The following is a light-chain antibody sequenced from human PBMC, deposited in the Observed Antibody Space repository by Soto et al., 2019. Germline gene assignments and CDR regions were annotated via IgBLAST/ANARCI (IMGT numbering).Light chain of an antibody. CDR2: VAS. CDR3: QQLNDYPDI. Sequence: DIQLTQSPSLLSASVRDRVTITCRARQGIRNYLSWYQQNPGKAPKVMIYVASHLQIGVPSSFSGSGSGAEFSLAINGLQRADFANYYCQQLNDYPDIFGQGTKLEIK. V-gene: IGKV1-9*01. J-gene: IGKJ2*01. CDR1: QGIRNY.